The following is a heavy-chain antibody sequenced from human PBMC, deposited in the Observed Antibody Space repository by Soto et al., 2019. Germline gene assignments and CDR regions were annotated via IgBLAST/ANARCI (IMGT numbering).Heavy chain of an antibody. CDR3: AGGDYYHSIGYYFYYYTMDV. V-gene: IGHV4-39*01. CDR2: VYYGGST. J-gene: IGHJ6*02. D-gene: IGHD3-22*01. CDR1: GGSISSSSYY. Sequence: QLHLQESGPGLVKPSETLSLTCTVSGGSISSSSYYWGWIRQPPGKGLEWIGNVYYGGSTYYNPSLKSRVTISVETSKSQFSLKLSSVTAADTAVYYCAGGDYYHSIGYYFYYYTMDVWGQGTTVTVSS.